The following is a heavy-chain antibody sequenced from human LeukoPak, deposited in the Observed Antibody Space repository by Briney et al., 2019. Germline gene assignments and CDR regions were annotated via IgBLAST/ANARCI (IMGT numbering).Heavy chain of an antibody. Sequence: GGPLRLSCAASGFTFSSYAMSWVRQAPGKGLEWVSTISGSGGSTYYADSVKGRFTISRDNSKNTLYLQMNSLRAEDTAVYYCAKATYASSWNLYFDYWGQGTPVTVSS. J-gene: IGHJ4*02. V-gene: IGHV3-23*01. D-gene: IGHD6-13*01. CDR3: AKATYASSWNLYFDY. CDR1: GFTFSSYA. CDR2: ISGSGGST.